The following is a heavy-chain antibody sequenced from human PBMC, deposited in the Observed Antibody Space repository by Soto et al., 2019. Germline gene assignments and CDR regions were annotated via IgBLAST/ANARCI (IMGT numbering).Heavy chain of an antibody. CDR3: AKGASTTVFAFNDY. Sequence: EVQLVESGGGLVQPGRSLRLSCAASGFTFDDYAMHWVRQGPGKVLEWVSSISWNSGNLGYADSVKGRFTMSRDTAKNSLYLQMNTLRGEDTALYYWAKGASTTVFAFNDYWGQATLVTVSS. CDR1: GFTFDDYA. D-gene: IGHD4-17*01. V-gene: IGHV3-9*01. J-gene: IGHJ4*02. CDR2: ISWNSGNL.